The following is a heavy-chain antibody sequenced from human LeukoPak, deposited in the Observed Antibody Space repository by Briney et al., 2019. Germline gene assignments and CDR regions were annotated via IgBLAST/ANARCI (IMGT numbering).Heavy chain of an antibody. CDR1: GYTFTGYY. CDR3: ARGEYGYYYFDY. Sequence: ASVKVSCKASGYTFTGYYMHWVRQAPGQGLEWMGWINPNSGGTNYAQKFQGRVTITADKSTSTAYMELSSLRSEDTAVYYCARGEYGYYYFDYWGQGTLVTVSS. J-gene: IGHJ4*02. D-gene: IGHD3-10*01. V-gene: IGHV1-2*02. CDR2: INPNSGGT.